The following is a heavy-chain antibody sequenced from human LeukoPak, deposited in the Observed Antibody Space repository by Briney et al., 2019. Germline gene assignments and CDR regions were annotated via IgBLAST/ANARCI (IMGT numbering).Heavy chain of an antibody. CDR1: GFTFSSYG. D-gene: IGHD3-3*01. Sequence: GGYLRLSCAASGFTFSSYGMQWVRQAPGKGLEWVAVIWYDGSNKYYEDSVKGRFTISRDNSKNTLYLQMNSLRAEDTAVYYCARAYYDFWSGYPYFDYWGQGTLVTVSS. CDR2: IWYDGSNK. CDR3: ARAYYDFWSGYPYFDY. J-gene: IGHJ4*02. V-gene: IGHV3-33*01.